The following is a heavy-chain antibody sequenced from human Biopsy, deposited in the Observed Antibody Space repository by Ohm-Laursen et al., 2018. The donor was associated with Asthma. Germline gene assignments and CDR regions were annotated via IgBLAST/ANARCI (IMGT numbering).Heavy chain of an antibody. V-gene: IGHV1-2*06. CDR1: GGTFSSNS. Sequence: ASVKVSCKASGGTFSSNSINWVRQAPGQGLEWVGRIDPNSGGTNYAQKFLGRVTMTRDTSVNTAFMVLSRLRSDDTAVYYCARIKIRIGAGTDRYFNLWGRGTLVTVSS. J-gene: IGHJ2*01. D-gene: IGHD3-16*01. CDR3: ARIKIRIGAGTDRYFNL. CDR2: IDPNSGGT.